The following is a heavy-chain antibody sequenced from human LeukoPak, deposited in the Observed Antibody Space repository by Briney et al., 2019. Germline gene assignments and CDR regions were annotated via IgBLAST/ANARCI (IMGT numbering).Heavy chain of an antibody. CDR2: IYHSGST. D-gene: IGHD4-17*01. J-gene: IGHJ4*02. V-gene: IGHV4-38-2*02. CDR1: GYSISSGYY. Sequence: KPSETLSLTCTVSGYSISSGYYWGWIRQPPGKGLEWIGSIYHSGSTYYNPSLKSRVTISVDTSKNQFSLKLSSVTAADTAVYYCARVDTVPFDYWGQGTLVTVSS. CDR3: ARVDTVPFDY.